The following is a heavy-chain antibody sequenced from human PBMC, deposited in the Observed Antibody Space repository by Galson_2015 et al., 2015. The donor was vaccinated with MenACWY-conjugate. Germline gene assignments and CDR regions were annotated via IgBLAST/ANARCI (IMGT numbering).Heavy chain of an antibody. CDR1: GYYFTSYW. Sequence: QSGAEVKQPGESLTISCTGSGYYFTSYWIAWVRQIPGKGLEWMGLISPGDSNTRYSPSFQGQVTILADKSISTAYLQWSSLKASDTAMYYCARHPPGGRGMDVWGQGTTVTVSS. CDR2: ISPGDSNT. D-gene: IGHD1-26*01. V-gene: IGHV5-51*01. J-gene: IGHJ6*02. CDR3: ARHPPGGRGMDV.